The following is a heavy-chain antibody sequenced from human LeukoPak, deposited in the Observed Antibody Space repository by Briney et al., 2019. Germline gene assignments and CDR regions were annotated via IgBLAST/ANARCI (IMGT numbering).Heavy chain of an antibody. D-gene: IGHD1-1*01. CDR3: AKDRVYNWNDGEDY. Sequence: GGSLRLSCAASGFTFSSYGMSWVRQAPGKGLEWVSGISGSGDSTYYADSVKGRFSMSRDNSQNTLFLQMNNLRAEDTAVYYCAKDRVYNWNDGEDYWGQGTLVTVSS. CDR1: GFTFSSYG. CDR2: ISGSGDST. J-gene: IGHJ4*02. V-gene: IGHV3-23*01.